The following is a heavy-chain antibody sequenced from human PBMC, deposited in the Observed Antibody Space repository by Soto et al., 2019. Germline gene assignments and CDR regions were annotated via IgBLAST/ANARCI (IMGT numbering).Heavy chain of an antibody. Sequence: QVHLQESGPGLGKPSETLSLSCTVSGGSVSSGSYYWTWIRQPPGKGLEWIGYTLDSGSTDYNPSLKSRVTISIDTSKNQFSLKLSSVTAADTAVYYCARQRIAPVQYYFDSWGQGTLVTVSS. CDR1: GGSVSSGSYY. V-gene: IGHV4-61*01. CDR2: TLDSGST. D-gene: IGHD6-13*01. CDR3: ARQRIAPVQYYFDS. J-gene: IGHJ4*02.